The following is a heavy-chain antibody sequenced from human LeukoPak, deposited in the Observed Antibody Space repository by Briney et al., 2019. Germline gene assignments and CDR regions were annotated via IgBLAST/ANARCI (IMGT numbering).Heavy chain of an antibody. CDR1: GYTFTSYW. Sequence: GESLKISCKGSGYTFTSYWIGWVRQMPGKGLEWMGIIHPGDSDTRYSPSFQGQVTISADKSISTAYLQWSSLKASDTAMYYCARTIENSPDAFALWGQGTMVTVSS. D-gene: IGHD3-9*01. CDR3: ARTIENSPDAFAL. V-gene: IGHV5-51*01. CDR2: IHPGDSDT. J-gene: IGHJ3*01.